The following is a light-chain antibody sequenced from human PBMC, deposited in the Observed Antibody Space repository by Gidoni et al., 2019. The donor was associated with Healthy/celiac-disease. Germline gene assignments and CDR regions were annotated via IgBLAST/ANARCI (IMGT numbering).Light chain of an antibody. V-gene: IGKV3-20*01. Sequence: EIVLTQSPGTLSLSTGERATLSCRASQSVSSSYLAWYQQKPGQAPRLLIYGASSRATGIPDRFSGSGSGTDFTLTISRLEPEDFAVYYCQQWGTFGGGTKVEIK. J-gene: IGKJ4*01. CDR2: GAS. CDR3: QQWGT. CDR1: QSVSSSY.